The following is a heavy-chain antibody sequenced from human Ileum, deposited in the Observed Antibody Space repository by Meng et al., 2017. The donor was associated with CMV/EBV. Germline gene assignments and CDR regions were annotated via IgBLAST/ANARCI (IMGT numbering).Heavy chain of an antibody. J-gene: IGHJ3*01. CDR2: INWHGGSP. CDR3: ARFLGYCSSTNCYYDGFDL. V-gene: IGHV3-20*01. D-gene: IGHD2-2*01. CDR1: GFTFENYG. Sequence: EGSLRLSCVGSGFTFENYGMSWVRQAPGKGLEWVSGINWHGGSPDYADSVRGRFTISRDNAKRSLYLQMNSLRAEDMALYHCARFLGYCSSTNCYYDGFDLWGQGTMVTVSS.